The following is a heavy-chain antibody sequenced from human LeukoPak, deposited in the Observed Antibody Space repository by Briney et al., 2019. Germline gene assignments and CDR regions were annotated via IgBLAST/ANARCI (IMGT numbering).Heavy chain of an antibody. CDR1: GGSFISDTYY. Sequence: PSETLSLTCTVSGGSFISDTYYWGWIRQPPGTGLEWIGSIHYSESTYYTPSLKTRITMSVDTSKNQFSLKLRSVTAAGTAVYFCARPAKYNYFDPWGQGTLVTVSS. J-gene: IGHJ5*02. V-gene: IGHV4-39*01. CDR2: IHYSEST. CDR3: ARPAKYNYFDP.